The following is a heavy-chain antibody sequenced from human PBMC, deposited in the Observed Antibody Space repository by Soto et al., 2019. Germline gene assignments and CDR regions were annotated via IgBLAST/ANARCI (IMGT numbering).Heavy chain of an antibody. CDR1: GYTCTTYA. CDR3: ARVKRFHDVLTAFDY. CDR2: INAGNGDT. J-gene: IGHJ4*02. Sequence: QVHLVQSGAEVKKPGASVKVSCKASGYTCTTYALHWVRQAPGQRPEWMGWINAGNGDTKYSQTFQGRVTIIRDTSARTAYMALSSLRSEVTAVFYCARVKRFHDVLTAFDYWGQGTLVTVSA. D-gene: IGHD3-9*01. V-gene: IGHV1-3*01.